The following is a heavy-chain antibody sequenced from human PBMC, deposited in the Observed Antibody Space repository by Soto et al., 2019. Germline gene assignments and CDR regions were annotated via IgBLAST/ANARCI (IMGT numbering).Heavy chain of an antibody. D-gene: IGHD3-22*01. CDR1: GFSLSVYGVR. Sequence: GPPLVNPKQTLTLSCSVSGFSLSVYGVRVIWFRQPPGETLEWLALIHWNDDKRYSPYLKSRLTITKDTSKNQVVLTLTNLDPLDTGTYFCAHTKDSSGFLTSWGQGILVTVS. J-gene: IGHJ5*02. CDR3: AHTKDSSGFLTS. CDR2: IHWNDDK. V-gene: IGHV2-5*01.